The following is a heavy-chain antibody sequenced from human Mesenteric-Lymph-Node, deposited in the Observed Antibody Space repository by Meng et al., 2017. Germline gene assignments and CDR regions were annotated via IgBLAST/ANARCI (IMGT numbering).Heavy chain of an antibody. CDR3: ARRGPPGNFSP. CDR1: GGSIRNDQW. V-gene: IGHV4-4*02. CDR2: IYHSGNT. Sequence: VQLQESGPGLVKPSGTLSLTCDVSGGSIRNDQWWSWVRQAPGKGLEWIGEIYHSGNTKYNPSLKSRVTISLDTSKKQFSLKVSSVTAADSAVYYCARRGPPGNFSPWSQGALVTVSS. J-gene: IGHJ5*02. D-gene: IGHD3-10*01.